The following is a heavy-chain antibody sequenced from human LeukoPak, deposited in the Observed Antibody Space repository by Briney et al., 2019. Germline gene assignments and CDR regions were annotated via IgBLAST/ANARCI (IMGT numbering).Heavy chain of an antibody. J-gene: IGHJ4*02. V-gene: IGHV3-21*01. CDR3: ARVIVGATGSDY. CDR2: ISSTSTYI. CDR1: GFTLSSYS. Sequence: GGSLRLSCAASGFTLSSYSINWVRQAPGKGLEWVSFISSTSTYIYYADSVKGRFTISRDNAKNTLYLQINSLRAEDTAVYYCARVIVGATGSDYWGQGTLVTVSS. D-gene: IGHD1-26*01.